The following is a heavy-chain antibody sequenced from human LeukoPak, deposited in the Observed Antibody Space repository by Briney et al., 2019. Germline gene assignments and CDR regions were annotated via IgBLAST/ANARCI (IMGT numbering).Heavy chain of an antibody. CDR1: GFTFSSYA. CDR3: AKVDSGDSSGYHDAFDI. D-gene: IGHD3-22*01. CDR2: ISYDGSNK. J-gene: IGHJ3*02. Sequence: PGGSLRLSCAASGFTFSSYAMHWVRQAPGKGLEWVAVISYDGSNKYYADSVKGRFTISRDNSKNTLYLQMNSLRAEDTAVYYCAKVDSGDSSGYHDAFDIWGQGTMVTVSS. V-gene: IGHV3-30-3*01.